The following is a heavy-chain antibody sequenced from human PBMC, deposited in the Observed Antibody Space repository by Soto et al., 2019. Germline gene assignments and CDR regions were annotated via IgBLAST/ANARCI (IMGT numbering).Heavy chain of an antibody. CDR2: IYYSGST. Sequence: PSETLSLTCTVSGGSLSSYYWSWIRQPPGKGLEWIGYIYYSGSTNYNPSLKSRVTISLDTSKNQFSLKLSSVTAADTAVYYCARTPYSGYLWFDPWGQGTLVTVSS. J-gene: IGHJ5*02. D-gene: IGHD3-22*01. V-gene: IGHV4-59*01. CDR3: ARTPYSGYLWFDP. CDR1: GGSLSSYY.